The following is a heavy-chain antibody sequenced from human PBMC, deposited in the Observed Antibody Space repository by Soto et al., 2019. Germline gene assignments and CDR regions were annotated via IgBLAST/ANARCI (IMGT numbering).Heavy chain of an antibody. J-gene: IGHJ4*02. D-gene: IGHD1-26*01. V-gene: IGHV1-69*06. CDR2: IVVTSDTT. Sequence: QVLLVQSGAEVQEPGSSVRVSCKVSGGTFTNYAFSWVRQAPGQGPEWMGGIVVTSDTTDYAQKFRGRVTITADTSTNTLSLDLRSLRVEDTAVYYCARAIKRWDVHYYFDYWGQGTLVTVSS. CDR1: GGTFTNYA. CDR3: ARAIKRWDVHYYFDY.